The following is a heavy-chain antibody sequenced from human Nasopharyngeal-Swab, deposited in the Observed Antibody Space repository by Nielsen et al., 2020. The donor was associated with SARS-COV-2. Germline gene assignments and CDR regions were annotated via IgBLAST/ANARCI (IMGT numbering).Heavy chain of an antibody. Sequence: ASVKVSCKASGYTFTSYYIHWVRQAPGQGLEWMGIINPSAGSTSYAQKFQGRVTVTRDTSTITVSMELSSLRSEDTAVYYCAREDIGVVPVAMGYNWFDPWGQGTLVTVSS. CDR1: GYTFTSYY. J-gene: IGHJ5*02. CDR3: AREDIGVVPVAMGYNWFDP. D-gene: IGHD2-2*01. V-gene: IGHV1-46*01. CDR2: INPSAGST.